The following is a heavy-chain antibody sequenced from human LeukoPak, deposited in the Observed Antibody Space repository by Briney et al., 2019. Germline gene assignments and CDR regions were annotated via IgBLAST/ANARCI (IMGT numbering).Heavy chain of an antibody. D-gene: IGHD1-26*01. CDR2: INPNSGGT. CDR3: AREVRLVGATLFDY. CDR1: GYTFTGYY. V-gene: IGHV1-2*06. J-gene: IGHJ4*02. Sequence: ASVKVSCKASGYTFTGYYMHWVRQAPGQGLEWMGRINPNSGGTNYAQKFQGRVTVTRDTSISTAYMELSRLRSDDTAVYYCAREVRLVGATLFDYWGQGTLVTVSS.